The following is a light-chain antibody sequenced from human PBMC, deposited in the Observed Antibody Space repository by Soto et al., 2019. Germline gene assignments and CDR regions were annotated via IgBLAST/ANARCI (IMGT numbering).Light chain of an antibody. CDR2: DVS. Sequence: QSALTQPRSVSGSPGQSITMSCTGTSSDVGGYHNVSWYQQHPGKAPKLMIYDVSKRPSGVPDRFSGSKSGNTASLTISGLQAEDEADYYCCSDAGSYTYVFGPGTKLTVL. CDR3: CSDAGSYTYV. J-gene: IGLJ1*01. V-gene: IGLV2-11*01. CDR1: SSDVGGYHN.